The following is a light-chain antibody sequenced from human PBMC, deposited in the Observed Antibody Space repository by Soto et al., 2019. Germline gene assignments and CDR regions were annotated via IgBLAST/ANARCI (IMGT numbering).Light chain of an antibody. Sequence: DIQMTQSPSTLSASVGDRVTITCRASQSISSWLAWYQQKPGKAPNLLIYKASSLESGVPSRFSGSGSGTEFTLTISSLQPEDFATYYCQQYESYPVTFGQGTQVEIK. J-gene: IGKJ5*01. CDR3: QQYESYPVT. CDR1: QSISSW. CDR2: KAS. V-gene: IGKV1-5*03.